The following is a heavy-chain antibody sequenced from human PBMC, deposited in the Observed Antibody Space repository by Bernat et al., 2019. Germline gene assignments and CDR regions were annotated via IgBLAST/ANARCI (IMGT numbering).Heavy chain of an antibody. Sequence: QVQLVQSGAEVKKPGASVKVSCKVSGYTLTELSMHWVRQPPGKGLEWMGGFDPEDGETIYAQKFKGRVTRTENTSTDTAYMELSSLRSEDTDVYYCATAVATTVTTFDYWSQGTLVTVSS. V-gene: IGHV1-24*01. CDR2: FDPEDGET. CDR1: GYTLTELS. CDR3: ATAVATTVTTFDY. J-gene: IGHJ4*02. D-gene: IGHD4-17*01.